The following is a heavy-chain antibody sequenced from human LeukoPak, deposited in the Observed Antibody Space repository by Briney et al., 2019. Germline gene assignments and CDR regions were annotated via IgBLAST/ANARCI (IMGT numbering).Heavy chain of an antibody. D-gene: IGHD3-22*01. CDR1: GGSISSGSYY. Sequence: PSQTLSLTCTGSGGSISSGSYYWSWIRQPAGKGLEWIGRIYTSGSTNYNPALRSRVTISVDTSKNQFSMNLSYVTAADTAVYYGARDGYYYDSSGYYRGGFDYWGQGTLVTVSS. CDR2: IYTSGST. V-gene: IGHV4-61*02. CDR3: ARDGYYYDSSGYYRGGFDY. J-gene: IGHJ4*02.